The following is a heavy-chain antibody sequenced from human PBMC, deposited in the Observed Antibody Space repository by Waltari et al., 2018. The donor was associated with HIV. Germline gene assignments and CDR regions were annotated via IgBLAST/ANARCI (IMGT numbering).Heavy chain of an antibody. Sequence: EVQLVQSGPEVKKPGESLKISCKVSGYTFTNYWIGWARQMPGKGLEWMGVIYPGDSETRYSPSFQGQVTSSADKSITTAYLQWTSLKASDTAMYYCARLKDIVVVVSLSAFDYWGQGTLVTVSS. CDR2: IYPGDSET. D-gene: IGHD2-15*01. CDR1: GYTFTNYW. J-gene: IGHJ4*02. CDR3: ARLKDIVVVVSLSAFDY. V-gene: IGHV5-51*01.